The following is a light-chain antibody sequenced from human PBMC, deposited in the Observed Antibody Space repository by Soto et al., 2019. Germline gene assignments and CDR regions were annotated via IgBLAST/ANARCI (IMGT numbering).Light chain of an antibody. CDR1: QSVSSS. CDR2: GAS. CDR3: QQYNNWPRT. V-gene: IGKV3-15*01. J-gene: IGKJ1*01. Sequence: EIVMTQSPVTLSVSPGERATLSCRASQSVSSSVAWYQQKPGQAPRLLILGASTRATGIPARFSGGGSGTEFTLTISSLQSEDFAVYYCQQYNNWPRTFGQGTKVELK.